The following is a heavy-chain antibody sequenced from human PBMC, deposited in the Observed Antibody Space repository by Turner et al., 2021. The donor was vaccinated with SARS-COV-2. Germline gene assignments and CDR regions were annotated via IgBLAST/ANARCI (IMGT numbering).Heavy chain of an antibody. CDR3: ARQAAGQGLDY. Sequence: QLQASGPGLVKPSETLSLTCTVSGGSISSSSYFWGWIRQPPTKELEWVGSIYYSGTTYYNPSLKSRVSLSIEPSKNQFSMKLTSVTAADTALYYCARQAAGQGLDYWGRGILVTVSS. V-gene: IGHV4-39*01. CDR2: IYYSGTT. D-gene: IGHD3-10*01. J-gene: IGHJ4*02. CDR1: GGSISSSSYF.